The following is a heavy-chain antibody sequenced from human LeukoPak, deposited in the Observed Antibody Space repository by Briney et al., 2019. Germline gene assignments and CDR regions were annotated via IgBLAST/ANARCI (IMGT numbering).Heavy chain of an antibody. D-gene: IGHD6-19*01. CDR1: GFTFSSYA. V-gene: IGHV3-30-3*01. Sequence: GGSLRLSCAASGFTFSSYAMHWVRQAPGKGLEWVAVISYDGSNKYYADSVKGRFTISRDDSRNTLYLQMNSLRAEDTAVYYCAKGTHSSGWRHFDYWGQGTLVTVSS. CDR3: AKGTHSSGWRHFDY. CDR2: ISYDGSNK. J-gene: IGHJ4*02.